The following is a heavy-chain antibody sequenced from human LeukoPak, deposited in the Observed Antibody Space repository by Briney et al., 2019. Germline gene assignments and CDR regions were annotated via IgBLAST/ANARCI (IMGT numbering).Heavy chain of an antibody. Sequence: SVKVSCKASGGTFSSYAISWVRQAPGQGLEWMGGIIPIFGTANYAQKFQGRVTITTDESTSTVYMELSSLRSEDTAVYYCAREGKDIVVVVAATWDYWGQGTLVTVSS. CDR2: IIPIFGTA. J-gene: IGHJ4*02. D-gene: IGHD2-15*01. V-gene: IGHV1-69*05. CDR3: AREGKDIVVVVAATWDY. CDR1: GGTFSSYA.